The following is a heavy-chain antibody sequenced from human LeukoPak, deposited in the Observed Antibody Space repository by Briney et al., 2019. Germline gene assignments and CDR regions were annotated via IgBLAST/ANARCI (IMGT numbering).Heavy chain of an antibody. J-gene: IGHJ6*02. D-gene: IGHD3-9*01. CDR2: VYRSGNT. CDR1: GGSISTYY. V-gene: IGHV4-4*07. Sequence: SETLSLTCSVSGGSISTYYWSWIRQPAGKGLEWIGRVYRSGNTNYSPSLQSRVTMSVDTSKNQISLRLRSVTAADTAVYYCARDDFEYSVHYGMDVWGQGTAVTVSS. CDR3: ARDDFEYSVHYGMDV.